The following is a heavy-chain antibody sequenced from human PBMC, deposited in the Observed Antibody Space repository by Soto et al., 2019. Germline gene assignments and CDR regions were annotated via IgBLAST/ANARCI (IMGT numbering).Heavy chain of an antibody. CDR3: ARVGWTTVGYYFDY. Sequence: QVHLQESGPGLLKPSETLSLTCTVSGASIGSYYWSWIRQPPGKGLEWIGYIHYSGSTKYNPSLKSRVTISIDTSKNQFSLKLSSVTAADTAVYYCARVGWTTVGYYFDYWGLGALVTVSS. CDR1: GASIGSYY. D-gene: IGHD4-17*01. J-gene: IGHJ4*02. CDR2: IHYSGST. V-gene: IGHV4-59*01.